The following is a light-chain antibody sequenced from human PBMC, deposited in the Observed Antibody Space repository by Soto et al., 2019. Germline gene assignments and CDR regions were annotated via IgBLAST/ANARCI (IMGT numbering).Light chain of an antibody. J-gene: IGKJ4*01. CDR1: QSVSSSY. Sequence: EIVLTQSPGTLSLSPGERATLSCRASQSVSSSYLAWYQQKPGQAPRLLIYGASSRATGIPDRFSGSGSGTEFTLTINSLEPEDFAVYYCHQHSNWPLTFGGGTKVDI. V-gene: IGKV3-20*01. CDR3: HQHSNWPLT. CDR2: GAS.